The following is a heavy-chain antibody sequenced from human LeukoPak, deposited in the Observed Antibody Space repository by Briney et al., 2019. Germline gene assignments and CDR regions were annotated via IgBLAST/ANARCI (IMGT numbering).Heavy chain of an antibody. V-gene: IGHV1-46*01. D-gene: IGHD6-13*01. J-gene: IGHJ4*02. CDR2: INPSGGST. Sequence: ASVKVSCKASGYTFTSYYTHWVRQAPGQGLEWMGIINPSGGSTRNAQIFQGRVTMTGDTSTNTVYMELSSLRSEDTAVYYCASGDYSSSRRFDYWGQGTLVTVSS. CDR1: GYTFTSYY. CDR3: ASGDYSSSRRFDY.